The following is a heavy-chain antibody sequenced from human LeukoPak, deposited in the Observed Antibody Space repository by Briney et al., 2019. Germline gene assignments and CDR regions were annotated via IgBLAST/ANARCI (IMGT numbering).Heavy chain of an antibody. CDR2: IYYSGST. CDR3: ARVFALQRINAFDI. D-gene: IGHD2/OR15-2a*01. Sequence: SETLSLTCTVSGGSISSGGYYWSWIRQHPGKGLEWIGYIYYSGSTYYNPSLESRVTISVDTSKNQFSLKLSSVTAADTAVYYCARVFALQRINAFDIWGQGTMVTVSS. V-gene: IGHV4-31*03. CDR1: GGSISSGGYY. J-gene: IGHJ3*02.